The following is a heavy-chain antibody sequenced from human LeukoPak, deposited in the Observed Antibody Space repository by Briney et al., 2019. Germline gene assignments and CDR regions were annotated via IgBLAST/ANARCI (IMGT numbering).Heavy chain of an antibody. CDR2: IHYRGST. V-gene: IGHV4-39*01. J-gene: IGHJ2*01. CDR1: GGSISNPNYW. Sequence: SETLSLTCTVSGGSISNPNYWWGWIRQPPGKGLEWIGSIHYRGSTHYNPSLKARVTISVDPSKNYFSLKLISVTAADTTLYYCARQRGDGNWFFDLWGRGTLVTVSS. D-gene: IGHD3-16*01. CDR3: ARQRGDGNWFFDL.